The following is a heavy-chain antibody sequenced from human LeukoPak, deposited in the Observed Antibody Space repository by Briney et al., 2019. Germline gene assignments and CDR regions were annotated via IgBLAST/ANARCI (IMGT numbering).Heavy chain of an antibody. D-gene: IGHD3-22*01. Sequence: PGGSLRLSCAASGFTFSSYWMHWVRQAPGKGLVWVSRINSDGRSTTYADSVKGRFTISRDNAKNTLYPQMNSLRAEDTAVYYCAREYYYDNYFDYWGQGTLITVSS. CDR2: INSDGRST. CDR1: GFTFSSYW. V-gene: IGHV3-74*01. CDR3: AREYYYDNYFDY. J-gene: IGHJ4*02.